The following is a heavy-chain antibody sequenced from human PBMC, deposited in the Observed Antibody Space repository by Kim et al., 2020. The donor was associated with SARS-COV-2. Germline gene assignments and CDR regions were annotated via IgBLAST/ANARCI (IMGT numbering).Heavy chain of an antibody. V-gene: IGHV4-61*02. J-gene: IGHJ4*02. CDR3: ARVYDSSGYLNDY. Sequence: YTPPLKCRVTISVDTSKNQFSLKLSSVTAADTAVYYCARVYDSSGYLNDYWDQGTLVTVSS. D-gene: IGHD3-22*01.